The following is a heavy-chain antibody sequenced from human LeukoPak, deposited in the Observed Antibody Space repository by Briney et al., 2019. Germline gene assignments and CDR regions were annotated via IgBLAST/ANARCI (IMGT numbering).Heavy chain of an antibody. D-gene: IGHD3-22*01. Sequence: SQTLSLTCAISGDSVSSNSAAWNWLRQSPSRGLEWLGRTYYRSKWYNDYAASVKSRITINPDTSKNQFSVQLNSVTPEDTAVYYCARDGGLDYYDSSGRGYYGMDVWGQGTTVTVSS. V-gene: IGHV6-1*01. J-gene: IGHJ6*02. CDR2: TYYRSKWYN. CDR1: GDSVSSNSAA. CDR3: ARDGGLDYYDSSGRGYYGMDV.